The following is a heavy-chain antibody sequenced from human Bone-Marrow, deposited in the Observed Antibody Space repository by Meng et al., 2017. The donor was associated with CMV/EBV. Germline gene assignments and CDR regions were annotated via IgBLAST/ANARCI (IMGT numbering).Heavy chain of an antibody. CDR1: GYSFISST. CDR3: ASQTIVGTPGVY. V-gene: IGHV1-3*01. CDR2: IDAGNGNT. D-gene: IGHD1-26*01. J-gene: IGHJ4*02. Sequence: KASGYSFISSTMHWVRQAPGQRLEWMGWIDAGNGNTRCSQKFQDRVTITRDTSASTGYMELSSLRSEDTAVYYCASQTIVGTPGVYWGQGTLVTVSS.